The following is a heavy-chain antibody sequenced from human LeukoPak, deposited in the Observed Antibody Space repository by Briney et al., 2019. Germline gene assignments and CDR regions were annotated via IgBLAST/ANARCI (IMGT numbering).Heavy chain of an antibody. J-gene: IGHJ4*02. V-gene: IGHV1-2*02. D-gene: IGHD3-22*01. CDR3: ARGRTYYYDSSGYSLLV. CDR1: GYTLSGYN. CDR2: INPNTGVP. Sequence: ASVKVSCKASGYTLSGYNIHWVRQAPGQGLDWMGWINPNTGVPNYARKFQDRVAMTRDTSVNTAYMELTRLRSDDTAVYYCARGRTYYYDSSGYSLLVWGQGTLVTVSS.